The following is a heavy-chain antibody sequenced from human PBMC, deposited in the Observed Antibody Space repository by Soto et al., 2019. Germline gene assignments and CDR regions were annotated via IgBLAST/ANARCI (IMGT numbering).Heavy chain of an antibody. CDR1: GFSFAGYA. J-gene: IGHJ4*02. Sequence: EVQLSESGGGLVQPGGSLRLSCAASGFSFAGYALTWVRLAPGKGLEWVASISGGDGSTYYADSVKGRFSISRDNSNRMVYLQMGSLTAGDTAVYYCAKTETFNGYYNAFDYWGQGTRVTVSS. CDR3: AKTETFNGYYNAFDY. V-gene: IGHV3-23*01. CDR2: ISGGDGST. D-gene: IGHD3-9*01.